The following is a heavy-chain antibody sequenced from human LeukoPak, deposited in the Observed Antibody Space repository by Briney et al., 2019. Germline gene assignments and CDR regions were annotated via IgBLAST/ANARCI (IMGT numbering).Heavy chain of an antibody. D-gene: IGHD3-3*01. Sequence: PGGSLRLSCAASGFSFSNPGMHWVPQAQGRGLEWVTFIRYDGSEKYYTDSVTGRFTISRDNSKNILSLQMTSLRPDDTAVYFCVRDTSVGAAYFDFWGQGAPVAVSS. CDR2: IRYDGSEK. V-gene: IGHV3-30*02. CDR3: VRDTSVGAAYFDF. J-gene: IGHJ4*02. CDR1: GFSFSNPG.